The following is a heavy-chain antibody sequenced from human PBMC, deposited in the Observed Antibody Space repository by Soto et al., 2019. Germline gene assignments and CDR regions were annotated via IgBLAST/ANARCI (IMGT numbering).Heavy chain of an antibody. CDR1: GFTFIGSS. J-gene: IGHJ5*02. CDR2: IVVGSGST. CDR3: VRRGYSQRFVDWFDP. V-gene: IGHV1-58*01. Sequence: SVKVSCKASGFTFIGSSVQWVRQARGQRLEWIGWIVVGSGSTNYAQKFQERVTITRDMSTSTAYMELRTLSSVTAADTAVYYCVRRGYSQRFVDWFDPWGRGTLVTVSS. D-gene: IGHD5-18*01.